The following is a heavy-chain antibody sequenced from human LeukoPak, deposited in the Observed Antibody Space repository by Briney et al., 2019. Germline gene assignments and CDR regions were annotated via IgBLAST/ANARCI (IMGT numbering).Heavy chain of an antibody. CDR2: IYYSGST. D-gene: IGHD6-13*01. Sequence: SETLSLTCTVSGGSISNYYWSWLRQPPGKGLEWIGYIYYSGSTNYNPSLKSRVTISVDTSKNQFSLKLSSVTAADTAVYYCARVYYSSSYDYWYFDLWGRGTLVTVSS. CDR1: GGSISNYY. J-gene: IGHJ2*01. V-gene: IGHV4-59*01. CDR3: ARVYYSSSYDYWYFDL.